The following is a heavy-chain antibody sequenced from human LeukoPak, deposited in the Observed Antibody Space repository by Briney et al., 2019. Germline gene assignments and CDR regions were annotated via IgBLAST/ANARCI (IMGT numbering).Heavy chain of an antibody. J-gene: IGHJ3*02. CDR2: MNPNSGNT. CDR3: ARGSGRRDAFDI. Sequence: ASVKVSCKASGYTLTSYDINWVRQATGQGLEWMGWMNPNSGNTGYAQKFQGRVTMTRNTSISTAYMELSSLRSEDTAVYYCARGSGRRDAFDIWGQGTMVTVSS. CDR1: GYTLTSYD. V-gene: IGHV1-8*01. D-gene: IGHD1-1*01.